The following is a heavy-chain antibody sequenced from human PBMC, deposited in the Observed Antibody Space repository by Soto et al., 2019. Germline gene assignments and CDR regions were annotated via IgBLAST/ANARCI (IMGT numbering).Heavy chain of an antibody. CDR1: GYTFTGYY. V-gene: IGHV1-2*02. D-gene: IGHD6-6*01. CDR3: ARVGGAAHDAFDI. CDR2: SNPNSGGT. Sequence: ASVKVSCKASGYTFTGYYMHWVRQAPGQGLEWMEWSNPNSGGTNYAQKFQGRVTMNRDTSISTAYMELSRLRSDDTAVYYCARVGGAAHDAFDIWGQGTMVTVSS. J-gene: IGHJ3*02.